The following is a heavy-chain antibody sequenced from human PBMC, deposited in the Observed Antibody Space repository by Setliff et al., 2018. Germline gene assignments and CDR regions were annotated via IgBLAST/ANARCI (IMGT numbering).Heavy chain of an antibody. CDR3: ARESREIVGDGYFLDY. CDR2: IYVGRST. Sequence: SETLSLTCTVSGYSISVGCFWSWIRQPAGKGLEWIGRIYVGRSTDYNPSLRSRVSMSEDTSKNQFSLKLTSVTAADTAVYYCARESREIVGDGYFLDYWGQGALVTVSS. V-gene: IGHV4-4*07. D-gene: IGHD1-26*01. CDR1: GYSISVGCF. J-gene: IGHJ4*02.